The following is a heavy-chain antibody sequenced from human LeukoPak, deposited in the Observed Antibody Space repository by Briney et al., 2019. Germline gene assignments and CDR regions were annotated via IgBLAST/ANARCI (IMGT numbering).Heavy chain of an antibody. CDR2: IIPILGIA. D-gene: IGHD4-17*01. CDR3: ARDPVPRKTYGDYGDC. J-gene: IGHJ4*02. Sequence: GSSVNVSCKASGGTFSRYAISWVRQAPGQGLEWMGRIIPILGIANYAQKFQGRVTITADKSTSTAYMELSSLRSEDTAVYYCARDPVPRKTYGDYGDCWGQGTLVTVSS. V-gene: IGHV1-69*04. CDR1: GGTFSRYA.